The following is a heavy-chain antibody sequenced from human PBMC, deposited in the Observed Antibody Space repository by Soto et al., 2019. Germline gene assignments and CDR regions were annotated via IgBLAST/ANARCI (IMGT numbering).Heavy chain of an antibody. CDR1: GGTFSSYT. CDR3: AIMVGSGGSCYTP. Sequence: QVQLVQSGAEVKKPGSSVKVSCKASGGTFSSYTISWVRQAPGQGLEWMGRIIPLLGIAHYAQNFQGRVTITADKSTITAYMELSSLRTEDTAVYYWAIMVGSGGSCYTPWGQGTLVTVAS. CDR2: IIPLLGIA. D-gene: IGHD2-15*01. J-gene: IGHJ5*02. V-gene: IGHV1-69*02.